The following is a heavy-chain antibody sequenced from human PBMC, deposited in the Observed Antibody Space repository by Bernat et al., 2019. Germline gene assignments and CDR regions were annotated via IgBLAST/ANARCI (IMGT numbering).Heavy chain of an antibody. J-gene: IGHJ4*02. V-gene: IGHV3-11*01. D-gene: IGHD5-18*01. Sequence: QMQLVESGGGVVQPGRSLRLSCAASGFTFSDYYMSWIRQAPGKGLEWVSYISSSGSTIYYADSVKGRFTISRDNAKNSLYLQMNSLRAEDTAVYYCARISYSYGYVIDYWGQGTLVTVSS. CDR2: ISSSGSTI. CDR1: GFTFSDYY. CDR3: ARISYSYGYVIDY.